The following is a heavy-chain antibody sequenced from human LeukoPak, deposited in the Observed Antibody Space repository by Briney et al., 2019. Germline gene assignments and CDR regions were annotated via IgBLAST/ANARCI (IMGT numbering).Heavy chain of an antibody. J-gene: IGHJ3*02. CDR1: GGSISSSTYY. V-gene: IGHV4-61*02. CDR2: IYTSGST. CDR3: ARDRITMVRGVIITDDAFDI. Sequence: SETLSLTCTVSGGSISSSTYYWGWIRQPAGKGLEWIGRIYTSGSTNYNPSLKSRVTMSVDTSKNQFSLKLSSVTAADTAVYYCARDRITMVRGVIITDDAFDIWGQGTMVTVSS. D-gene: IGHD3-10*01.